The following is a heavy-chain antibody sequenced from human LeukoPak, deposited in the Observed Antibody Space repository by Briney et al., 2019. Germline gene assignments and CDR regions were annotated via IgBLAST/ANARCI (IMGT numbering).Heavy chain of an antibody. CDR1: GFTFSSFA. V-gene: IGHV3-23*01. J-gene: IGHJ4*02. CDR2: ISGYGDTT. CDR3: ARRESGYDYWGA. D-gene: IGHD5-12*01. Sequence: GGSLRLSCSASGFTFSSFAMNWVHQSPEKGLEWVSIISGYGDTTYYTDSVKGRFAISRDNAKNSLYLQMNSLRVEDTALYYCARRESGYDYWGAWGQGTLVTVSS.